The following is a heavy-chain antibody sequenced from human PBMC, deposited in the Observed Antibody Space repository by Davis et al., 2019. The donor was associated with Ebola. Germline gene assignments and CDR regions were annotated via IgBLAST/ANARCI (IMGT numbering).Heavy chain of an antibody. CDR2: IYYSGRT. V-gene: IGHV4-31*03. CDR3: ARDRDSNYGGYYRMDV. Sequence: MPSETLSLTCTVSGCSISSGGYYWSWIRQHPGMGLEWIGYIYYSGRTYYNPSLKSRVTISVDTSKNQFSLKLSSVTAADTAVYYCARDRDSNYGGYYRMDVWGQGTTVTVSS. J-gene: IGHJ6*02. D-gene: IGHD4-11*01. CDR1: GCSISSGGYY.